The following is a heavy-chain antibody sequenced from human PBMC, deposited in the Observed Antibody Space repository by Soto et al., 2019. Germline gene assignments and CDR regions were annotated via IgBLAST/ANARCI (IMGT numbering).Heavy chain of an antibody. D-gene: IGHD1-26*01. CDR3: ARELAVGRTGHYMDV. CDR2: IYSGGST. Sequence: EMQLVESGGGLVQPGGSLRLSCAASGFTVTSNYMSWVRQAPGKGLQWVSVIYSGGSTYYADSVRGRFTISRDSSKNTVYLQMNILRAEDTAVYYCARELAVGRTGHYMDVWGMGTSVTVSS. J-gene: IGHJ6*03. V-gene: IGHV3-66*01. CDR1: GFTVTSNY.